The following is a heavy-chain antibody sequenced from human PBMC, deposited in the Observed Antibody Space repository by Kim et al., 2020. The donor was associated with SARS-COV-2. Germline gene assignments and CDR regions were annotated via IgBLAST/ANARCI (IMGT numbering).Heavy chain of an antibody. CDR3: TKEYSFDV. Sequence: VGTTTYDAEAVKGRFTISRDNTKNFLYMEMNSLRREDTAFYYCTKEYSFDVWGQGTMVTVFS. J-gene: IGHJ3*01. V-gene: IGHV3-43*01. CDR2: VGTTT. D-gene: IGHD2-15*01.